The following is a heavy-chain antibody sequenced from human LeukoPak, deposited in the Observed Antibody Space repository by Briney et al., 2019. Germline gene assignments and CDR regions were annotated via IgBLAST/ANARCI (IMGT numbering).Heavy chain of an antibody. Sequence: PSETLFLTCTVSGGSISSSSYYWGWIRQPPGKGLEWIGSIYYSGSTYYNPSLKSRVTISVDTSKNQFSLKLSSVTAADTAVYYCATTDYANGGWFDPWGQGTLVTVSS. CDR1: GGSISSSSYY. J-gene: IGHJ5*02. D-gene: IGHD7-27*01. V-gene: IGHV4-39*01. CDR2: IYYSGST. CDR3: ATTDYANGGWFDP.